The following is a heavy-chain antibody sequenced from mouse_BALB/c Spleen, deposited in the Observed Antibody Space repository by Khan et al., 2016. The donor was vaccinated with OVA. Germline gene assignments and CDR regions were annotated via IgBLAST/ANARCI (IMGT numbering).Heavy chain of an antibody. CDR3: ARLEDI. CDR2: IWAGGST. Sequence: QVQLKESGPGLVAPSQSLSITCTVSGFSLTSYGVHWVRQPPGKGLEWLGVIWAGGSTNYNSALMSRLSISKDNTKSQVFLKTVSLQTDDTAVYYCARLEDIWGQGTTLTVSS. V-gene: IGHV2-9*02. J-gene: IGHJ2*01. CDR1: GFSLTSYG. D-gene: IGHD1-3*01.